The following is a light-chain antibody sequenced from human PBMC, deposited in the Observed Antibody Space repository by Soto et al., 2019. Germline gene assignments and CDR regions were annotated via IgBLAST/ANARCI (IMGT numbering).Light chain of an antibody. CDR3: CSYAGSSTYV. CDR1: SSDVGGYNF. V-gene: IGLV2-23*01. CDR2: EGS. J-gene: IGLJ1*01. Sequence: QSVPTQPASVSGSPGQSITISCTGTSSDVGGYNFVSWYQQHPGKAPKFMIYEGSKRPSGVSNRFSGSKSGNTASLTISILQAEDEADYYCCSYAGSSTYVFGTGTKVTVL.